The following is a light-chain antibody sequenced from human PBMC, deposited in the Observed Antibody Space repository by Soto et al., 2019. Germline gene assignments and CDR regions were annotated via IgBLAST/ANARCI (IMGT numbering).Light chain of an antibody. CDR1: QSISGN. CDR3: QQYGSSPRT. J-gene: IGKJ1*01. CDR2: HAV. V-gene: IGKV3-20*01. Sequence: PGERVTLSCRASQSISGNLAWYQQKPGQAPRLLIYHAVARATGIPTRFSGSGSETEFTLTISRLEPEDFAVYYCQQYGSSPRTFGQGTKVDIK.